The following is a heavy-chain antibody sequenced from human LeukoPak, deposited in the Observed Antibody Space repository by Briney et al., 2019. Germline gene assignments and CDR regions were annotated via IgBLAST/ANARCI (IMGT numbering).Heavy chain of an antibody. CDR3: ARDLGGSWLVSGFDY. CDR1: GFTFDDYG. CDR2: INWNGGST. V-gene: IGHV3-20*04. J-gene: IGHJ4*02. Sequence: GGSLRLSCAASGFTFDDYGMSWVRHAPGKGLEWASGINWNGGSTGYADSVKGRFTISRDNAKNSLYLQMNSLRAEDTAVYYCARDLGGSWLVSGFDYWGQGTLVTVSS. D-gene: IGHD6-19*01.